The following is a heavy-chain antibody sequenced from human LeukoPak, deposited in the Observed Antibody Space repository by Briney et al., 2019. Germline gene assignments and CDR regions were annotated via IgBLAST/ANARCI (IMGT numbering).Heavy chain of an antibody. Sequence: PGRFLRLSCAASGFTFSSYGMHWVRQAPGKGLEWVAVIWYDGSNKYYADSVKGRFTISRDNSENTLYLQMNSLRAEDTAVYYCARDEDPLFVVRGVISFGLDPWGQGTLVTVSS. D-gene: IGHD3-10*01. CDR1: GFTFSSYG. CDR3: ARDEDPLFVVRGVISFGLDP. J-gene: IGHJ5*02. V-gene: IGHV3-33*01. CDR2: IWYDGSNK.